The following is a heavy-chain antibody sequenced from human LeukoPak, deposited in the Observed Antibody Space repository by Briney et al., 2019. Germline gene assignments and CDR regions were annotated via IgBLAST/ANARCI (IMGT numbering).Heavy chain of an antibody. D-gene: IGHD2-21*02. CDR1: GFTFSSYG. V-gene: IGHV3-30*18. CDR2: MSNDGNNK. Sequence: GRSLRLSCAASGFTFSSYGMHWVRQAPGKGLEWVAVMSNDGNNKYYADSVKGRFTISRDDSKNTLYLQMNSLRAEDTAAYYCAKDFGCDGDCYWFGAFDIWGHGTMVTVSS. J-gene: IGHJ3*02. CDR3: AKDFGCDGDCYWFGAFDI.